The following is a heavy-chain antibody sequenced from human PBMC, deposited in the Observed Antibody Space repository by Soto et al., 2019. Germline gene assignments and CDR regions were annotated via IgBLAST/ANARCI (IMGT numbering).Heavy chain of an antibody. Sequence: KPSETLSLTCSVSGGSVRSGSYCWTWIRQPPGKGLEWIGYIYQSGTTNYNASLKSRVTISIDTSKNQFFLKLNSVTAADTAVYYCARDSSGRHDYWGQGTLVTVSS. J-gene: IGHJ4*02. CDR2: IYQSGTT. D-gene: IGHD3-22*01. V-gene: IGHV4-61*01. CDR1: GGSVRSGSYC. CDR3: ARDSSGRHDY.